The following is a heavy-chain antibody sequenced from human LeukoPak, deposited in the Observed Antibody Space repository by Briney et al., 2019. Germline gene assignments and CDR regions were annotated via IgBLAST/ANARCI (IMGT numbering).Heavy chain of an antibody. V-gene: IGHV3-48*03. CDR3: ARVSKFWGHYYYYMDV. CDR1: GFTFSSYE. D-gene: IGHD3-16*01. Sequence: GGSLRLSCAASGFTFSSYEMNWVRQAPGKGLEWVSYISSSGSTIYYADSVKGRFTISRDNAKNSLYLQMNSLRAEDTAVYYCARVSKFWGHYYYYMDVWGKGTTVTISS. J-gene: IGHJ6*03. CDR2: ISSSGSTI.